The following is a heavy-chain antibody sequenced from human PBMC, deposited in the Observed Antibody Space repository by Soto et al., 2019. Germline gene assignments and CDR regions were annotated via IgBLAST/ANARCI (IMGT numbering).Heavy chain of an antibody. J-gene: IGHJ6*02. CDR3: AKDQKIQLWLRMGKDYYYGMDV. Sequence: GGSLRLSCAASGFTFSSYGMHWVRQAPGKGLEWVAVISYDGSNKYYADSVKGRFTISRDNSKNTLYLQMNSLRAEDTAVYYCAKDQKIQLWLRMGKDYYYGMDVWGQGTTVTVSS. CDR1: GFTFSSYG. D-gene: IGHD5-18*01. V-gene: IGHV3-30*18. CDR2: ISYDGSNK.